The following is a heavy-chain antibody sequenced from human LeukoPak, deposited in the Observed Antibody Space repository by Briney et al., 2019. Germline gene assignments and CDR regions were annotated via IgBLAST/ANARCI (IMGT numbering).Heavy chain of an antibody. J-gene: IGHJ5*02. V-gene: IGHV3-48*04. CDR2: ISSSSSTI. CDR3: ASRGYCTNGVCSDSA. Sequence: GGSLRLSCAASGFTFSSYSMNWVRQAPGKGLEWVSYISSSSSTIYYADSVKGRFTISRDNAKNSLYLQMNSLRAEDTAVYYCASRGYCTNGVCSDSAWGQGTLVTVSS. D-gene: IGHD2-8*01. CDR1: GFTFSSYS.